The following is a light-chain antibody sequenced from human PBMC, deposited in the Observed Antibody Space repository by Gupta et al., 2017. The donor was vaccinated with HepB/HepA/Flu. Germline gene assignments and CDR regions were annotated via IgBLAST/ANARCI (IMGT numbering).Light chain of an antibody. CDR1: QVIRID. V-gene: IGKV1-17*01. CDR3: LQYNSYPPT. CDR2: AAS. Sequence: DIQMTQSPPSLSASVGDRVTITCRASQVIRIDLGWYQQKPGKAPKRLIYAASSLQSGVPSRFSGSGSGTEFTLTISSLQPEDFATYYCLQYNSYPPTFGQGTRLEIK. J-gene: IGKJ5*01.